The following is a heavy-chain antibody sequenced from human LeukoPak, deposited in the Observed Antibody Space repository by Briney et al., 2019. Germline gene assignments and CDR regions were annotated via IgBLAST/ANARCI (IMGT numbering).Heavy chain of an antibody. D-gene: IGHD6-19*01. CDR1: GFTFGSYE. CDR3: ARPIAVAGFDY. V-gene: IGHV3-48*03. Sequence: GGSLRLSCAASGFTFGSYEMNWVRQAPGKGLEWVSYISSSGSHRYYAASVKGRFTISRDNAKNSLYLQMNSLRAEDTAVYYCARPIAVAGFDYWGQGTLVTVSS. CDR2: ISSSGSHR. J-gene: IGHJ4*02.